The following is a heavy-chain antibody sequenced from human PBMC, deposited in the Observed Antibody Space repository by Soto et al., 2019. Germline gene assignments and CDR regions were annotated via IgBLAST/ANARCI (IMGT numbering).Heavy chain of an antibody. CDR2: IWYDGSNK. Sequence: PGGSLRLSCAASGFTFSSYGMHWVRQAPGKGLEWVAVIWYDGSNKYYADSVKGRFTISRDNSRNTLYLQMNSLRAEDTAVYYCARDVTSGWLYGMDVWGQGTTVTVSS. D-gene: IGHD6-19*01. CDR1: GFTFSSYG. J-gene: IGHJ6*02. V-gene: IGHV3-33*01. CDR3: ARDVTSGWLYGMDV.